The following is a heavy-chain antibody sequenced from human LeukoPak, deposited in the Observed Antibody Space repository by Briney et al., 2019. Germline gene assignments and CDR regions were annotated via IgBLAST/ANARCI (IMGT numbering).Heavy chain of an antibody. V-gene: IGHV3-23*01. CDR1: GFTFSSYA. J-gene: IGHJ4*02. D-gene: IGHD3-22*01. Sequence: GGSLRLSCAASGFTFSSYAMSWVRQAPGKGLEWASAISGSGGSTYYADSVKGRFTISRDNSKNTLYLQMNSLRAEDTAVYYCAKDRQFYYDSSGYDYWGQGTLVTVSS. CDR3: AKDRQFYYDSSGYDY. CDR2: ISGSGGST.